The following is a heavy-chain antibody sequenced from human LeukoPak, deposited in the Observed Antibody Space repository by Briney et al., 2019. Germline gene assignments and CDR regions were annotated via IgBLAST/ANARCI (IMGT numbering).Heavy chain of an antibody. CDR1: GFTFSDYY. Sequence: GGSLRLSCAASGFTFSDYYMSWIRQAPGKGLEWVSYISSSGSTIYYADSVEGRFTISRDNAKNSLYLQMNSLRAEDKAVYYCARGLAAAPWWFDPWGQGTLVTVSS. CDR2: ISSSGSTI. D-gene: IGHD6-13*01. CDR3: ARGLAAAPWWFDP. J-gene: IGHJ5*02. V-gene: IGHV3-11*01.